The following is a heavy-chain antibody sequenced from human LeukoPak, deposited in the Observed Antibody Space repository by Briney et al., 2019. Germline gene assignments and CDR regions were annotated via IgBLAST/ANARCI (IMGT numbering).Heavy chain of an antibody. V-gene: IGHV4-4*09. Sequence: SATLSLTCSVSGDSITTNYWTWIRQPPAPRMGLQWLGYISASGSTNYNPFLGSRVTISLDTSKNQVSLRPISVTATDTAVYYCARKSGPSSGWYSFWGQGTLVTVSS. D-gene: IGHD6-19*01. CDR1: GDSITTNY. J-gene: IGHJ4*02. CDR2: ISASGST. CDR3: ARKSGPSSGWYSF.